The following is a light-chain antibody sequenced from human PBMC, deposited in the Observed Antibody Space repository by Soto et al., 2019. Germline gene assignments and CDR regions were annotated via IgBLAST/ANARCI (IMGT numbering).Light chain of an antibody. CDR1: QSVSSTY. J-gene: IGKJ2*01. CDR3: QQYGSSPYT. CDR2: GAS. Sequence: EIVLTQPPGTLSLSPGERATLSCRASQSVSSTYLAWYQQKPGQAPRLLIYGASIRATGVPDRFSGSGSGTDFTLTISRLEPEDFAVYYCQQYGSSPYTFGQGTKLEIK. V-gene: IGKV3-20*01.